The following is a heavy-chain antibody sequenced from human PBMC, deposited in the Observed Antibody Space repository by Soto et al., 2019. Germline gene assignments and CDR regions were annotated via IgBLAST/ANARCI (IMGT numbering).Heavy chain of an antibody. CDR3: ARKSGSYRLDV. V-gene: IGHV3-48*02. Sequence: GGSLRLSCAASGFTFSSYSMNWVRQAPGKGLEWVSYISSSSSTIYYADSVKGRFTISRDNAKNSLYLQMNSLGDEDTAVYYCARKSGSYRLDVWGQGTTVTVSS. CDR1: GFTFSSYS. D-gene: IGHD1-26*01. CDR2: ISSSSSTI. J-gene: IGHJ6*02.